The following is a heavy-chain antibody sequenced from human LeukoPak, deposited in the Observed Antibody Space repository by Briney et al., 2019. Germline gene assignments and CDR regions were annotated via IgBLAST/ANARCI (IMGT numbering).Heavy chain of an antibody. Sequence: GGSLRLSCVASGFTVSSNYMSWVRQAPGKGLEWVSVIYSGGSTYYADSVKGRFTISRDNSKNTLYLQMSSLRADDTAVYYCAKDGGYSYGPLNYWGQGTLVTVSS. CDR1: GFTVSSNY. CDR2: IYSGGST. D-gene: IGHD5-18*01. CDR3: AKDGGYSYGPLNY. J-gene: IGHJ4*02. V-gene: IGHV3-53*01.